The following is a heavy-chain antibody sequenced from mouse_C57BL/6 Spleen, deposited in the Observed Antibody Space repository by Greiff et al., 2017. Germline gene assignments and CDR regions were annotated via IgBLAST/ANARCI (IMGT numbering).Heavy chain of an antibody. CDR3: ARSLIYDCYYGYFDY. CDR1: GFTFSDFG. V-gene: IGHV5-17*01. Sequence: LLVESGGGLVKPGGSLKLSCAASGFTFSDFGLHWVRQAPEKGLEWVAYIGSGSSTIYYADTVKGRFTISRDNAKTTLFLQMTSLSSEDTAMYYCARSLIYDCYYGYFDYWGQGTTLTVSS. D-gene: IGHD2-3*01. J-gene: IGHJ2*01. CDR2: IGSGSSTI.